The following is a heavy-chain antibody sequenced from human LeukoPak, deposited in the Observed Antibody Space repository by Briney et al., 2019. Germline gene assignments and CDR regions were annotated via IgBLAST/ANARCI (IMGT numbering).Heavy chain of an antibody. CDR1: GGSISSGGYY. V-gene: IGHV4-31*03. Sequence: SETLSLTCTVSGGSISSGGYYWSWIRQHPGKGLEWIGYIYYSGSTYYNPSLKSRVTISVDKSKNQFSLKLSSVTAADTAVYYCARVKDYYDSSGYDYWGQGTLVTVSS. CDR2: IYYSGST. CDR3: ARVKDYYDSSGYDY. J-gene: IGHJ4*02. D-gene: IGHD3-22*01.